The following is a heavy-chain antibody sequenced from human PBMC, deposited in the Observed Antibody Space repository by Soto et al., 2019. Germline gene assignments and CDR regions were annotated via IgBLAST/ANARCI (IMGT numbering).Heavy chain of an antibody. D-gene: IGHD3-22*01. J-gene: IGHJ4*02. CDR2: IIPIFGTA. CDR3: ARGGFPAIYDSSGYYYGFDY. V-gene: IGHV1-69*13. CDR1: GGTFSSYA. Sequence: ASVKVSCKASGGTFSSYAISWVRQAPGQGLEWMGGIIPIFGTANYAQKFQGRVTITADESTSTAYMELSSLRSEDTAVYYCARGGFPAIYDSSGYYYGFDYWGQGTLVTVSS.